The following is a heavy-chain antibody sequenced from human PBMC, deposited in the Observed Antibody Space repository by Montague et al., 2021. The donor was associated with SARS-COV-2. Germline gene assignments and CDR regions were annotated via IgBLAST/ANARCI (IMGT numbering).Heavy chain of an antibody. CDR3: ASAFYGDHWAFDV. CDR2: TYYRSWWWS. D-gene: IGHD3-3*02. J-gene: IGHJ3*01. V-gene: IGHV6-1*01. CDR1: GDSVSSTSAS. Sequence: CAISGDSVSSTSASWNWIRQSPSRGLEWLGRTYYRSWWWSQYPGSLESRITISGDTSKNQFSLQLNSVTPEDTAVYYCASAFYGDHWAFDVWSQGTMVTVSS.